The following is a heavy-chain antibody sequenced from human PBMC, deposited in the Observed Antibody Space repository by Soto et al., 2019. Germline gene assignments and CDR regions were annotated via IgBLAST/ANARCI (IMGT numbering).Heavy chain of an antibody. CDR1: GFTFSSYS. V-gene: IGHV3-21*01. CDR2: ISSSSSYI. J-gene: IGHJ4*02. D-gene: IGHD3-22*01. Sequence: PGGSLSLSYAASGFTFSSYSMNWVRQAPGKGLEWVSSISSSSSYIYYADSVKGRFTISRDNAKNSLYLQMNSLRAEDTAVYYCARDDVVITTCYFDYWGQGTLVTVSS. CDR3: ARDDVVITTCYFDY.